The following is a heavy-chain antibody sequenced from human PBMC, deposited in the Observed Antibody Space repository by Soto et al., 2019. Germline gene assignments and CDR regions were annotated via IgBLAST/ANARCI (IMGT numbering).Heavy chain of an antibody. CDR1: GYTFTGYY. V-gene: IGHV1-2*04. Sequence: ASVKVSCKASGYTFTGYYMHWVRQAPGQGLEWMGWINPNSGGTNYAQKFQGWVTMTRDTSISTAYMELSRLRSDDTAAYYCARAGEIYCSSTSCYPQDFQHWGQGTLVTVSS. J-gene: IGHJ1*01. CDR2: INPNSGGT. D-gene: IGHD2-2*01. CDR3: ARAGEIYCSSTSCYPQDFQH.